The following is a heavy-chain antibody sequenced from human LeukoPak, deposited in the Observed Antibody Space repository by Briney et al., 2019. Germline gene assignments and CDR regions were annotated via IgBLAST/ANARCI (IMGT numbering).Heavy chain of an antibody. J-gene: IGHJ4*02. CDR2: ISGSGGST. D-gene: IGHD6-13*01. CDR3: AKDQPRIAAAGTDDY. V-gene: IGHV3-23*01. CDR1: GFTFSSYA. Sequence: GGSLRLSCAASGFTFSSYAMSWVRQAPGKGLEWVSAISGSGGSTYYADSVKGRFTTSRDNSKNTLYLQMSSLRAEDTAVYYCAKDQPRIAAAGTDDYWGQGTLVTVSS.